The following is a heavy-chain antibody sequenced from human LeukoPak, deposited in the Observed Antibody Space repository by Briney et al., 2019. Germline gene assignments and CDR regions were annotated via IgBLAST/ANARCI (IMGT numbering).Heavy chain of an antibody. CDR1: GFNFGNYA. CDR3: ARDTSFTMVRGASSS. D-gene: IGHD3-10*01. J-gene: IGHJ5*02. Sequence: GGSLRLSCAASGFNFGNYAMSWVRQAPGQGLECVSTISGAGGSTYYADSVKGRFTISRGNSKNTLYLQMNSLRAEDTAVYYCARDTSFTMVRGASSSWGQGTLVTVSS. V-gene: IGHV3-23*01. CDR2: ISGAGGST.